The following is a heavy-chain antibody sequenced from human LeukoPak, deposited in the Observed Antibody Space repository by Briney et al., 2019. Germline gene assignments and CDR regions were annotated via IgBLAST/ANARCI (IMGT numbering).Heavy chain of an antibody. V-gene: IGHV4-34*01. CDR1: GGSFSGYY. J-gene: IGHJ4*02. Sequence: SETLSLTCAVYGGSFSGYYWSWIRQPPGKGLEWIGEINHSGSTNYNPSLKSRVTISVDTSKNQFSLKLSSVTAADTAVYYCAGFWTTFDYWGQGTLVTVSS. CDR2: INHSGST. D-gene: IGHD3/OR15-3a*01. CDR3: AGFWTTFDY.